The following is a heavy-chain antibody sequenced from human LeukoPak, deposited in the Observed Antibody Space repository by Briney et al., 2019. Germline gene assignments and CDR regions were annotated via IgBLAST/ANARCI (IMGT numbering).Heavy chain of an antibody. Sequence: GGSLRLPCAASGFTFSSYEMNWVRQAPGKGLEWVSYISSSGSTIYYADSVKGRFTISRDNAKNSLYLQMNSLRAEDTAVYYCAREVDFWSGFQGYFEYWGQGTLLTVSS. V-gene: IGHV3-48*03. CDR3: AREVDFWSGFQGYFEY. CDR2: ISSSGSTI. D-gene: IGHD3-3*01. CDR1: GFTFSSYE. J-gene: IGHJ4*02.